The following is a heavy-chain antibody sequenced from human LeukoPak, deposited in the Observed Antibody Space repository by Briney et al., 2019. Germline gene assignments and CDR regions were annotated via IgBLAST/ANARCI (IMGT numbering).Heavy chain of an antibody. CDR1: GGSISSGSYY. CDR2: IYTSGNT. J-gene: IGHJ3*02. Sequence: PSETLSLTCTVSGGSISSGSYYWSWIRQPAGKGLEWIGRIYTSGNTNYNPSLKSRVTISVDTSKNQFSLKLSSVTAADTAVYYCASSGGSYYDSSGYYYAFDIWGQGTMVTVSS. V-gene: IGHV4-61*02. CDR3: ASSGGSYYDSSGYYYAFDI. D-gene: IGHD3-22*01.